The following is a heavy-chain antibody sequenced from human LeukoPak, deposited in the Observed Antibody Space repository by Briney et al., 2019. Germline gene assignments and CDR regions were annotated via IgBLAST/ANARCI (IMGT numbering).Heavy chain of an antibody. J-gene: IGHJ4*02. CDR1: GYTFTSYG. V-gene: IGHV1-18*01. Sequence: ASVKVSCKASGYTFTSYGISWVRQAPGQGLEWMGWISAYNGNTNYAQKLQGRVTMTTDTSTSTAYMELRSLRSEDTAVYYCARGRGLYDSSGSYYDYWGQGTLVTVSS. CDR3: ARGRGLYDSSGSYYDY. CDR2: ISAYNGNT. D-gene: IGHD3-22*01.